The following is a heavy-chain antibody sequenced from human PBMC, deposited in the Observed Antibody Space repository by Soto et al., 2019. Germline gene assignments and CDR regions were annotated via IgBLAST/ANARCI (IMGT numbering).Heavy chain of an antibody. D-gene: IGHD4-17*01. V-gene: IGHV5-51*01. J-gene: IGHJ6*02. CDR3: ARRSAVTTFYFYGMDV. CDR2: IYPIDSDT. Sequence: GESLNISCKVSGDSFNSNWIAWVRQRPGRGLEWMGIIYPIDSDTRYSPSFQGQVTISVDRSVNSAFLQWRSLKASDTATYYCARRSAVTTFYFYGMDVWGQGTTVTVSS. CDR1: GDSFNSNW.